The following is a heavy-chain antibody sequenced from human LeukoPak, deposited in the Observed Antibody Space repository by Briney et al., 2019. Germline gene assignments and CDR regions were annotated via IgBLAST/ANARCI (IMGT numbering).Heavy chain of an antibody. D-gene: IGHD6-19*01. Sequence: SETLSLTCTVSGGSISSYYWSWIRRPPGKGLEWIGYIYYSGSTNYNPSLKSRVTISVDTSKNQFSLKLSSVTAADTAVYYCARAGYSSGWYAYDYYYGMDVWGQGTTVTVSS. CDR3: ARAGYSSGWYAYDYYYGMDV. V-gene: IGHV4-59*01. J-gene: IGHJ6*02. CDR1: GGSISSYY. CDR2: IYYSGST.